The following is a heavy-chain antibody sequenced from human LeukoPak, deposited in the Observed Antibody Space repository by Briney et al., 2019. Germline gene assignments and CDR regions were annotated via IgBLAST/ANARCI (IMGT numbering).Heavy chain of an antibody. V-gene: IGHV1-2*02. J-gene: IGHJ4*02. CDR1: GYTFTGYY. Sequence: GASAKVSCKASGYTFTGYYMHGVREAPGQGLEWMGWINANSGDTKYAQKFQGRVTMTRDTSISTAYMELSRLRSDDTAMYYCAREISGYSDYWGQGTLVTVSS. CDR3: AREISGYSDY. CDR2: INANSGDT. D-gene: IGHD3-22*01.